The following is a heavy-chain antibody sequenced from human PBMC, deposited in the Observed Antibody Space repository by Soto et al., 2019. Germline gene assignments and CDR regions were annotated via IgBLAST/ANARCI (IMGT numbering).Heavy chain of an antibody. CDR1: GGSISSSSYY. CDR2: IYYSGST. J-gene: IGHJ5*02. CDR3: ARDPRRDKPDSSWYGLNWFDP. Sequence: SETLSLTCTVSGGSISSSSYYWGWIRQPPGKGLEWIGSIYYSGSTYYNPSLKSRVTISVDTSKNQFSLKLSSVTAADTAVYYCARDPRRDKPDSSWYGLNWFDPWGQGTLVTVSS. D-gene: IGHD6-13*01. V-gene: IGHV4-39*07.